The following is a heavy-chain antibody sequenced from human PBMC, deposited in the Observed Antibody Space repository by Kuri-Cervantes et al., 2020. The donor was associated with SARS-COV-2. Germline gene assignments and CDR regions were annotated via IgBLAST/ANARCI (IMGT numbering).Heavy chain of an antibody. CDR2: INHSGST. J-gene: IGHJ4*02. Sequence: GSLRLSCAVSGYSISSGYYWGWIRQPPGKGLEWIGEINHSGSTYYNPSLKSRVTISVDTSKNQFSLKLSSVTAADTAVYYCVTTVTTTPSYYFDYWGQGTLVTVSS. V-gene: IGHV4-38-2*01. CDR3: VTTVTTTPSYYFDY. D-gene: IGHD4-17*01. CDR1: GYSISSGYY.